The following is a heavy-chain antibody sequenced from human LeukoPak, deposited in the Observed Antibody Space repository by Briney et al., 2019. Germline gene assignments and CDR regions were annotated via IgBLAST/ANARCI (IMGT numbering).Heavy chain of an antibody. CDR1: GGSFSGYY. CDR2: INHSGST. Sequence: SETLSLTCAVYGGSFSGYYWSWIRRPPGKGLEWIGEINHSGSTNYNPSLKSRVTISVDTSKNQFSLKLSSVTAADTAVYYCARGKLPAYCGGDCYSGAGNWFDPWGQGTLVTVSS. V-gene: IGHV4-34*01. J-gene: IGHJ5*02. D-gene: IGHD2-21*02. CDR3: ARGKLPAYCGGDCYSGAGNWFDP.